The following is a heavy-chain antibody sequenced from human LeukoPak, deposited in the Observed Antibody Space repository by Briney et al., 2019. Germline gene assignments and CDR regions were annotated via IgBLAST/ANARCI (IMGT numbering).Heavy chain of an antibody. V-gene: IGHV4-59*01. CDR3: ARGSRGVRGDTNWFDP. Sequence: SETLSLTCTVSGGSISSYYWSWIRQPPGKGLEWIGYIYYSGSTNHNPSLKSRVTISVDTSKNQFSLKLSSVTAADTAVYYCARGSRGVRGDTNWFDPWGQGTLVTVSS. CDR1: GGSISSYY. D-gene: IGHD3-10*01. CDR2: IYYSGST. J-gene: IGHJ5*02.